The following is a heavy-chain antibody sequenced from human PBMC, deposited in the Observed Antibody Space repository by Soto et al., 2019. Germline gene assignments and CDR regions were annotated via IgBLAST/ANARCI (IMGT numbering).Heavy chain of an antibody. CDR3: ARGGGGAALADFDY. CDR1: GFIFSRHA. CDR2: ISSNGGST. Sequence: EVQLVESGEGLVQPGGSLRLSCAASGFIFSRHAMHWVRQAPGKRLEYVSAISSNGGSTYYADSVKGRFSVSRDNSKNTLYLQMGNRRAEDTAVYYCARGGGGAALADFDYWGQGTLVTVSS. D-gene: IGHD3-16*01. V-gene: IGHV3-64*02. J-gene: IGHJ4*02.